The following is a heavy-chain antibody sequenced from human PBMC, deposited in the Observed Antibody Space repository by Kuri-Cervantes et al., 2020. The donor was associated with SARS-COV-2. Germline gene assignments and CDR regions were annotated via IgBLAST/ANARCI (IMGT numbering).Heavy chain of an antibody. Sequence: GESLKISCSASGFIFNNFGMNWIRQTPEKGLEYVAGLWKDGSGPTFGDSVRGRFTISRYNSRDNSRNMVYLQMSNLRVEDTAVYYCVKGSGPGAGYVFDCWGQGTLVTVSS. CDR1: GFIFNNFG. CDR2: LWKDGSGP. V-gene: IGHV3-64D*06. CDR3: VKGSGPGAGYVFDC. D-gene: IGHD2-15*01. J-gene: IGHJ4*02.